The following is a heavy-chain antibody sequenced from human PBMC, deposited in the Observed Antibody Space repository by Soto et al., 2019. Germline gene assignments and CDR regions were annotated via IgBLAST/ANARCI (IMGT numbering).Heavy chain of an antibody. CDR3: ATMGTPATGLYFFDY. D-gene: IGHD2-15*01. V-gene: IGHV4-30-4*01. Sequence: QVQLQESGPGLVKPSQTLSLTCTVSGGSISRGNYYWNWIRQPPGKGLEWIGFISYSGSTYYSTSLKSRVTISVDTSKSQFSLNLSFVTAADTAVYYCATMGTPATGLYFFDYWGQGSLVTVSS. CDR2: ISYSGST. CDR1: GGSISRGNYY. J-gene: IGHJ4*02.